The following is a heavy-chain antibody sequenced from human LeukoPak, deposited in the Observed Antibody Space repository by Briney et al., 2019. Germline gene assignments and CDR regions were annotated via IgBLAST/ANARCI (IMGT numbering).Heavy chain of an antibody. CDR2: ISHDGSNK. Sequence: GRSLRLSCAASGFTFSSYGMHWVRQAPGKGLEWVAVISHDGSNKYYADSVKGRFTISRDNSKNTLYLQMNSLRAEDTAVYYCARALGPYCSGGSCPCYYWGQGTLVTVSS. CDR1: GFTFSSYG. D-gene: IGHD2-15*01. V-gene: IGHV3-30*03. CDR3: ARALGPYCSGGSCPCYY. J-gene: IGHJ4*02.